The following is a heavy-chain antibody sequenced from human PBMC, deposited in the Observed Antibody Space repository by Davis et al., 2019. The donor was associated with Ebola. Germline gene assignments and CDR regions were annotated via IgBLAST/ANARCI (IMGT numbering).Heavy chain of an antibody. J-gene: IGHJ6*04. CDR1: GFSLSNARMG. V-gene: IGHV2-26*01. D-gene: IGHD2-8*01. CDR2: IFSNDEK. CDR3: ARTTSLGYCTNGVCYYYYGMDV. Sequence: SGPTLVKPTATLTLTCTVSGFSLSNARMGVSWIRQPPGKALEWLAHIFSNDEKSYSTSLKSRLTISKDTSKSQVVLTMTNMDPVDTATYYCARTTSLGYCTNGVCYYYYGMDVWGKGTTVTVSS.